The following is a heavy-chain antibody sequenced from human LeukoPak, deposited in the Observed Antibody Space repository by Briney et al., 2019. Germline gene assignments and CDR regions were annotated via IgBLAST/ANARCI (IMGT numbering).Heavy chain of an antibody. J-gene: IGHJ4*02. CDR2: ISYDSSNK. CDR3: AKDQPYFWSGHIDY. Sequence: PGMSLRLSCAASGFTFSNYGVRWVRQAPGKGLEWVAVISYDSSNKYCADSVKGRFTVSRDNSENTLYLQMNSLRAEDTAVYYCAKDQPYFWSGHIDYWGQGTLVTVSS. D-gene: IGHD3-3*01. V-gene: IGHV3-30*18. CDR1: GFTFSNYG.